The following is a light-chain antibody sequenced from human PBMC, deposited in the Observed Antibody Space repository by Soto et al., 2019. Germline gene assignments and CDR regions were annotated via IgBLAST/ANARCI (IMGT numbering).Light chain of an antibody. Sequence: EIVLTQSPCTLSLSPGEGATLSCRASEVLSSSYLVWYQQKPGQAPRLLIYAESRSDTGIPDRFSGSGSATEYTLTINTLGPEAFAVYYCQQQGTFGQGTKLEIK. CDR1: EVLSSSY. CDR2: AES. J-gene: IGKJ2*01. CDR3: QQQGT. V-gene: IGKV3-20*01.